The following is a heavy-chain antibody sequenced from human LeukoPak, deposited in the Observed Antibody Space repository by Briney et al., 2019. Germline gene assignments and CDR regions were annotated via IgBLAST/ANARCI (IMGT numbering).Heavy chain of an antibody. Sequence: AASVKVSCKTSGYTFTNNAISWVRQAPGQGLEWMGWINTNTGNPSYAQGFFTGRYVFSLDTSASTAYLQINGLKADDTAVYYCGRDPKLGIRGYTYGYIDHWGQGTLLTVAS. J-gene: IGHJ4*02. D-gene: IGHD5-18*01. CDR3: GRDPKLGIRGYTYGYIDH. CDR2: INTNTGNP. V-gene: IGHV7-4-1*02. CDR1: GYTFTNNA.